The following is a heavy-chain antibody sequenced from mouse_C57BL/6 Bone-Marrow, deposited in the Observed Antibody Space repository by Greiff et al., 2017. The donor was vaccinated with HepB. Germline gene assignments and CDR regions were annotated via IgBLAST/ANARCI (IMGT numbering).Heavy chain of an antibody. V-gene: IGHV1-7*01. CDR1: GYTFTSYW. CDR2: INPSSGYT. J-gene: IGHJ2*01. Sequence: VQLQQSGAELAKPGASVKLSCKASGYTFTSYWMHWVKQRPGQGLEWIGYINPSSGYTKYNQKFKDKATLTADKSSRTAYMQLSSLTYEDSAVYYCAKLGYFDYWGQGTTLTVSS. CDR3: AKLGYFDY.